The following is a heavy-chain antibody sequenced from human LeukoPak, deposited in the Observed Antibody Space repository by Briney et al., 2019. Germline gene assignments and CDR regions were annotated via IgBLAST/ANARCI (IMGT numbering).Heavy chain of an antibody. D-gene: IGHD3-22*01. Sequence: GGSLRLSCAASGFTFSSYSMNWVRQAPGKGLEWVSSISSSSSYIYYADSVKGRFTISRDNAKNSLYLQMNSLRVEDTAVYYCARGAYDSSGYLPAGWGQGTLVTVSS. V-gene: IGHV3-21*01. CDR2: ISSSSSYI. CDR3: ARGAYDSSGYLPAG. CDR1: GFTFSSYS. J-gene: IGHJ4*02.